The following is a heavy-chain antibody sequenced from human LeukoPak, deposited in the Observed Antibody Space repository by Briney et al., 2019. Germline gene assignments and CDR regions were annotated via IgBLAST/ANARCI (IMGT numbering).Heavy chain of an antibody. D-gene: IGHD3-10*01. Sequence: GGSLRLSCAASGFTFSSYGMHWVRQAPGKGLEWVAVISYDGSNKYYADSVKGRFTISRDNSKNTLYLQMNSLRAEDTAVYYCAKGDVRDGGDYWGQGTLVTVSS. CDR3: AKGDVRDGGDY. V-gene: IGHV3-30*18. CDR1: GFTFSSYG. CDR2: ISYDGSNK. J-gene: IGHJ4*02.